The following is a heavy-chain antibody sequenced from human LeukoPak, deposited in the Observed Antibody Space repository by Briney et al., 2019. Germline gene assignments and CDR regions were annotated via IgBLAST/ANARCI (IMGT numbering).Heavy chain of an antibody. D-gene: IGHD2/OR15-2a*01. Sequence: SETPSLTCTVSGGSISSYYWSWIRQPPGKGLEWIGYIYSSGSTNYTPSLKSRVIISLDTSKSQFSLKLSSVTAADTAVYYCARSFSARMFFDYWGQGSLVTVSS. CDR1: GGSISSYY. CDR3: ARSFSARMFFDY. CDR2: IYSSGST. V-gene: IGHV4-59*01. J-gene: IGHJ4*02.